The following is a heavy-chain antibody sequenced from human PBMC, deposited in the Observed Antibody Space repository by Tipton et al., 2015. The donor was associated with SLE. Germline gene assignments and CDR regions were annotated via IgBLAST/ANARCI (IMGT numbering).Heavy chain of an antibody. CDR2: ISANGGTT. V-gene: IGHV3-23*01. CDR1: RFAFSTYA. CDR3: AREGMDDAFDI. D-gene: IGHD5-24*01. Sequence: SLRLSCVSSRFAFSTYALTWVRQAPGKGLEWVSSISANGGTTFYGDSVKGRFTISRDNAKNSLYLQMNSLRAEDTAVYYCAREGMDDAFDIWGQGTMVTVSS. J-gene: IGHJ3*02.